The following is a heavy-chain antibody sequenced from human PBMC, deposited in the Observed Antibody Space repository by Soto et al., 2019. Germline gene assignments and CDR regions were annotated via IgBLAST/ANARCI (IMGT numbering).Heavy chain of an antibody. CDR2: TNQDGSEK. J-gene: IGHJ4*02. V-gene: IGHV3-7*04. CDR3: SGGVGDAI. CDR1: GFSFRSDW. Sequence: EDQLVESGGGLVQPGGSLRLTCAVSGFSFRSDWMNWVRQAPGKGLEWVAHTNQDGSEKYYLDSVKGRFTIFRDNAKNSLYLQMISRRAEDTAVYYCSGGVGDAIWGQGTLVTVSS. D-gene: IGHD1-26*01.